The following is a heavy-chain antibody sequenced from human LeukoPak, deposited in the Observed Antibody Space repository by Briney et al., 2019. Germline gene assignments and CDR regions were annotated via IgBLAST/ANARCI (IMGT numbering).Heavy chain of an antibody. CDR3: ARTLTIVHGWFDP. J-gene: IGHJ5*02. D-gene: IGHD3-16*02. CDR2: IYPGDSDT. CDR1: GYSFTSYW. V-gene: IGHV5-51*01. Sequence: GESLKISCKGSGYSFTSYWIGWVRQMPGKGLEWMGIIYPGDSDTRNSPSFQGQVTISADKSISTAYLQWSSLKASDTAMYYCARTLTIVHGWFDPWGQGTLVTVSS.